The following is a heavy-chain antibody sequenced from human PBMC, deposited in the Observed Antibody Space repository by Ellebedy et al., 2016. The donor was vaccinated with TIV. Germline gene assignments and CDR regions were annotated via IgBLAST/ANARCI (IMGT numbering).Heavy chain of an antibody. CDR2: IIPMSVTP. Sequence: AASVKVSCKASGGTSNRFSINWVRQAPGQGLEWMGGIIPMSVTPKYAQKFQGRVTFTADESTGTVYMELSTHISDHTAVDCCARSQGWGGERTTILDSWGQGTLVTVSS. CDR3: ARSQGWGGERTTILDS. V-gene: IGHV1-69*13. D-gene: IGHD3-16*01. J-gene: IGHJ4*02. CDR1: GGTSNRFS.